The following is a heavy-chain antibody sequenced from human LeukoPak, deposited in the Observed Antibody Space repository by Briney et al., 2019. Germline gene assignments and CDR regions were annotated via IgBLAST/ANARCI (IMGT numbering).Heavy chain of an antibody. J-gene: IGHJ4*02. CDR2: IYADGNT. CDR1: GFTFSRYS. D-gene: IGHD4-17*01. V-gene: IGHV3-53*01. Sequence: GGSLRLSCAASGFTFSRYSMNWVRQAPGRGLEWVSFIYADGNTYYADSVKGRFTISRDISKNAVFLQMNSLRAEDTAVYYCARDSYGDANFDTWGQGTLVTVSS. CDR3: ARDSYGDANFDT.